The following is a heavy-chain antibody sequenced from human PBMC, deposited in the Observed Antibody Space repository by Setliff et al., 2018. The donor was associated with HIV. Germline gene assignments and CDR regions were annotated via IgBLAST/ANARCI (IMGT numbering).Heavy chain of an antibody. J-gene: IGHJ4*02. CDR3: ARDQKGYSYGYFDS. CDR2: IYYSGST. CDR1: GYSISSDYC. D-gene: IGHD5-18*01. Sequence: SETLSLTCGVSGYSISSDYCWGWIRQPPGKGLEWIGSIYYSGSTNYNPSLKSRVTISVDTSKYQFSLRLSSVTAADTAVYYCARDQKGYSYGYFDSWGQGTLVTVSS. V-gene: IGHV4-38-2*02.